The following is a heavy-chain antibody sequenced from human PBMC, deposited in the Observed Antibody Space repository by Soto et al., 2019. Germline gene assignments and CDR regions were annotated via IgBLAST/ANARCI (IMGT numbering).Heavy chain of an antibody. CDR2: AYYSGDT. CDR1: VGSISRYY. V-gene: IGHV4-59*01. CDR3: ARDRSTYGGGGTGEVKENWFDP. Sequence: SETLSLTCSVSVGSISRYYWSWIRQPPGKGLEWIGYAYYSGDTGYNPSLQSRVTMAVDTSKNQVSLKLTSVTAADTAVYYCARDRSTYGGGGTGEVKENWFDPWGQGALVTV. J-gene: IGHJ5*02. D-gene: IGHD2-8*01.